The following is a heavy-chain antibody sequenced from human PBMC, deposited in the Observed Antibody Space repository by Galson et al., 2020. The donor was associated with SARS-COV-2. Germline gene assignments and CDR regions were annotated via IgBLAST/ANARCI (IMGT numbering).Heavy chain of an antibody. D-gene: IGHD1-26*01. V-gene: IGHV1-18*04. Sequence: ASVKVSCKASGYTFSSYGMSWVRQAPGQGLEWMGWISAYNGNTKSAQKVQGRVTMTTDTSTSTAYTERRSLRSDDTAVYYCERDVRYSDFCSAMDVWGQGTTVTVSS. CDR1: GYTFSSYG. CDR3: ERDVRYSDFCSAMDV. J-gene: IGHJ6*02. CDR2: ISAYNGNT.